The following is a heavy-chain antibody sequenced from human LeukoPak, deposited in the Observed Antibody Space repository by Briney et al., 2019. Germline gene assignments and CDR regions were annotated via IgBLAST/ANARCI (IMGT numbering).Heavy chain of an antibody. Sequence: PGGSLRLSCAASGFTSSNYWMSWVRQAPGKGLEWVGNINQHGSEKYYVDSVKGRFTISRDNAKNSLYLQMNSLRAEDTAVYYCARDGTRKLGFDYWGQGTLVAVSS. J-gene: IGHJ4*02. CDR1: GFTSSNYW. V-gene: IGHV3-7*01. CDR3: ARDGTRKLGFDY. CDR2: INQHGSEK. D-gene: IGHD2-8*01.